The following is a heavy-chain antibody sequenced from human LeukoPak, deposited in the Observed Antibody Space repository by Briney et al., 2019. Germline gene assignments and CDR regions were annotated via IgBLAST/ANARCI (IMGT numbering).Heavy chain of an antibody. V-gene: IGHV3-21*01. D-gene: IGHD1-26*01. CDR1: GFTFTSYS. CDR3: ARDGGGSYYGAFDI. CDR2: ISSRTYI. J-gene: IGHJ3*02. Sequence: PGGSLRLSCAASGFTFTSYSMNWVRQAPGKGLEWVSSISSRTYIYYADSVRGRFTISRDNAKNSLYLQMNSLRVEDTAVYYCARDGGGSYYGAFDIWGQGTMVTASS.